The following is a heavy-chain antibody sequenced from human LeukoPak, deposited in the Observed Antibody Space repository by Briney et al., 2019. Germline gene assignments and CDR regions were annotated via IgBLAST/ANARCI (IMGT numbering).Heavy chain of an antibody. Sequence: SETLSLTCAVYGGSFSGYYWSWIRQPPGKGLEWIGEINHSGSTNYNPSLKSRVTISVDTSKNQFSLKLSSVTAADTAVYYCARGPSSGWYVGYWGQGTLVTVSS. J-gene: IGHJ4*02. CDR2: INHSGST. D-gene: IGHD6-19*01. CDR1: GGSFSGYY. CDR3: ARGPSSGWYVGY. V-gene: IGHV4-34*01.